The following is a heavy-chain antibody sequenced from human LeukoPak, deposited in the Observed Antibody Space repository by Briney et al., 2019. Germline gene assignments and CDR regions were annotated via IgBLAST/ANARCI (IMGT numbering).Heavy chain of an antibody. CDR1: GYTFTSYD. D-gene: IGHD2-2*01. CDR3: ARGQGCSNSSCYHYYYYMDV. CDR2: MNPNGGKT. V-gene: IGHV1-8*01. Sequence: ASVKVSCKASGYTFTSYDINWVRQATGQGVPWMGLMNPNGGKTGYAHKFQGRVTMTRNTSISTAYMELSSLRSEDTAVYYCARGQGCSNSSCYHYYYYMDVWGKGTTVTVSS. J-gene: IGHJ6*03.